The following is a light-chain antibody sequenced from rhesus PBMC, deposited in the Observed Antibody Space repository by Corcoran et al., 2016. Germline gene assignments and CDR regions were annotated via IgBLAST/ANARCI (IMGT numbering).Light chain of an antibody. CDR1: QSISRW. J-gene: IGKJ1*01. V-gene: IGKV1-22*01. Sequence: DIQMTQSPSSLSASVGDTVTITCRASQSISRWLAWYQQKPGKAPKILIYKTSTLESGVPSRFSGSGSGTDFTLPISSLRSEDFAPYTCQPYSESPPTFGQGTKVEVK. CDR2: KTS. CDR3: QPYSESPPT.